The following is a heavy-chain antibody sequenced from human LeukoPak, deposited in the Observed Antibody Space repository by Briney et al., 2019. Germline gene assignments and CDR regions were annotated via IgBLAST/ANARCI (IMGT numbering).Heavy chain of an antibody. Sequence: SETLSLTCTVSGGSISSGGYYWSWIRQPPGKGLEWIGYIYHSGSTYYNPSLKSRVTISVDRSKDQFSLKLSSVTAADTAVYYCAREGGGIAAAGGNHFDYWGQGTLVTVSS. V-gene: IGHV4-30-2*01. D-gene: IGHD6-13*01. CDR2: IYHSGST. CDR1: GGSISSGGYY. J-gene: IGHJ4*02. CDR3: AREGGGIAAAGGNHFDY.